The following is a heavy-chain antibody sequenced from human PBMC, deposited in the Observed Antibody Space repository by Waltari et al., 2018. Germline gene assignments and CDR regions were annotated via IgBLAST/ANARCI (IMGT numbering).Heavy chain of an antibody. J-gene: IGHJ4*02. Sequence: QVQLQESGPGLVKHSETLSLPCTVSGYSITSGYYWGCIRQPPGKWLEWIGSIYHSGNTYYNPSLKGRLTISVDTSKNQFSLRLSSVTAADTAVYYCARAPMSGAATGTFDFWGLGSLVTVSP. V-gene: IGHV4-38-2*02. CDR3: ARAPMSGAATGTFDF. CDR2: IYHSGNT. D-gene: IGHD6-13*01. CDR1: GYSITSGYY.